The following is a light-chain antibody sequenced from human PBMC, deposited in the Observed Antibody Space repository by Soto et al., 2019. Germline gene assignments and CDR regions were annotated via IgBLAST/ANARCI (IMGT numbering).Light chain of an antibody. CDR3: SSYAGSNNWV. CDR2: EVS. J-gene: IGLJ2*01. Sequence: QSALTQRPSASGSPGQSVTISCTGTSSDVGGYNYVSWYQQHPGKAPKLMIYEVSKRPSGVPDRFSGSKSGNTASLTVSGLQAEDEADYYCSSYAGSNNWVFGGGTQLTVL. V-gene: IGLV2-8*01. CDR1: SSDVGGYNY.